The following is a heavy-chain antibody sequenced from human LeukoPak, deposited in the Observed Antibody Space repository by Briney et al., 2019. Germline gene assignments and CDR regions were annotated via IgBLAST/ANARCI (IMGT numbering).Heavy chain of an antibody. CDR2: INHSGST. D-gene: IGHD3-10*01. J-gene: IGHJ4*02. CDR1: GGSFSGYY. V-gene: IGHV4-34*01. Sequence: SETLSLTCAVYGGSFSGYYWSWIRQPPGKGLEWIGEINHSGSTNYNPSLKSRVNKSVDTSKNQFVLKLGSVTAADTAVYYCARGLSKLLWFGESQAHNFGYRGKGTLVTAAS. CDR3: ARGLSKLLWFGESQAHNFGY.